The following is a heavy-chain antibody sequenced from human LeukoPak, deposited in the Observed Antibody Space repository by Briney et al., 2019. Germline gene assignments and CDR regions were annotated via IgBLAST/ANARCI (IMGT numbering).Heavy chain of an antibody. CDR1: GYTFTSYA. D-gene: IGHD7-27*01. V-gene: IGHV1-2*02. J-gene: IGHJ4*02. Sequence: ASVKVSCKASGYTFTSYAMHWVRQAPGQGLEWMGWINPNSGGTNYAQKFQGRVTMTRDTSISTAYMELSRLRSDDTAVYYCARGSPKTGVLPLGYWGQGTLVTVSS. CDR3: ARGSPKTGVLPLGY. CDR2: INPNSGGT.